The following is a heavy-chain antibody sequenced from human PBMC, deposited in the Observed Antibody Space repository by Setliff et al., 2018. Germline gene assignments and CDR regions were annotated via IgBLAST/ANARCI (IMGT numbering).Heavy chain of an antibody. CDR2: ISVYNGDT. J-gene: IGHJ6*02. CDR1: GYTFRNYA. D-gene: IGHD6-19*01. CDR3: ARDLYSSGWYGIDYYYYYGMDV. Sequence: APVKVSCKASGYTFRNYAFAWVRQAPGQGLEWVGWISVYNGDTNYAQKFQGRVTITTDESTSKAYMELSSLRSDDTAVYYCARDLYSSGWYGIDYYYYYGMDVWGQGTTVTVSS. V-gene: IGHV1-18*01.